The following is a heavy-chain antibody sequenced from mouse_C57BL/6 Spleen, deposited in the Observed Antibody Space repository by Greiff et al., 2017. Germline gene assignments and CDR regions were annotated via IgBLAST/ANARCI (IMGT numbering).Heavy chain of an antibody. D-gene: IGHD1-1*01. J-gene: IGHJ2*01. CDR1: GYTFTDYY. CDR3: ARAGSSHFDD. V-gene: IGHV1-26*01. CDR2: INPNNGGT. Sequence: EVQLQQSGPELVKPGASVKISCKASGYTFTDYYMNWVKQSHGMSLEWIGDINPNNGGTSYNQKFKGKATLTVDKSSSTAYLELRSLTSSDSAVYYCARAGSSHFDDWGQGTTLTVSS.